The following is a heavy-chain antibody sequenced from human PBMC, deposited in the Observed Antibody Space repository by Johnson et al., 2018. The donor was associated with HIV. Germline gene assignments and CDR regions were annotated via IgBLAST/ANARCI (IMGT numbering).Heavy chain of an antibody. D-gene: IGHD2-21*01. Sequence: VQLVESGGGLIQPGGSLRLSCAVSGFTVSTKYMTWVRQAPGKGLEWVANINQDGSEKHYVDSVKGRFTISRDNAKNSLYLQMDSLRAKNTAVYYCARERDWVNGFDIWGQGTMVSVS. J-gene: IGHJ3*02. CDR1: GFTVSTKY. CDR2: INQDGSEK. V-gene: IGHV3-7*01. CDR3: ARERDWVNGFDI.